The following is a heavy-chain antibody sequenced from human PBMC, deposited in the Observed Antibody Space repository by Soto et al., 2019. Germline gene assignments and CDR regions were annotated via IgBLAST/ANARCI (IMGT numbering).Heavy chain of an antibody. CDR3: ARHSPPGYCSSTSCSDAFDI. Sequence: GASVKVSCKASGYTFTSYGISWVRQAPGQGLEWMGWISAYNGNTNYAQKLQGRVTMTTDTSTSTAYMELRSLRSDDTAVYYCARHSPPGYCSSTSCSDAFDIWGQGTMVTVSS. D-gene: IGHD2-2*01. J-gene: IGHJ3*02. CDR1: GYTFTSYG. CDR2: ISAYNGNT. V-gene: IGHV1-18*01.